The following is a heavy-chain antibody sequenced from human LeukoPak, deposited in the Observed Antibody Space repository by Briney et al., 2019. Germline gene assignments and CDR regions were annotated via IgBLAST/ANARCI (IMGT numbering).Heavy chain of an antibody. J-gene: IGHJ3*02. CDR2: IYSGSST. CDR3: AREHYYDSSGSGDAFDI. Sequence: GGSLRLSCAASGFTVSSSYMSWVRQAPGKGLEWVSVIYSGSSTYYADSVKGRFTISRDNSKNTLYLQMNNLRAEDTAVYYCAREHYYDSSGSGDAFDIWGQGTMVTVSS. V-gene: IGHV3-53*01. D-gene: IGHD3-22*01. CDR1: GFTVSSSY.